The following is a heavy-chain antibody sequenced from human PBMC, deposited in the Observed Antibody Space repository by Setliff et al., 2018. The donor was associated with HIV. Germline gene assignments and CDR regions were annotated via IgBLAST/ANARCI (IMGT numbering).Heavy chain of an antibody. J-gene: IGHJ4*02. D-gene: IGHD3-16*01. V-gene: IGHV4-39*01. CDR1: GGSINSGSYY. Sequence: SETLSLTCTVSGGSINSGSYYWGWIRQPPEKGLEWIGTMFCSGSTYYNPSLKSRVTIFIDTSKNQFSLRLSSVTAADTAVYYCARFYDYYGHRLDYWGQGTQVTVSS. CDR2: MFCSGST. CDR3: ARFYDYYGHRLDY.